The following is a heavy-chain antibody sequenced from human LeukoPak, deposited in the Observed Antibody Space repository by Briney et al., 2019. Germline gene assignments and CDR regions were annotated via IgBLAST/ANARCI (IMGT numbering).Heavy chain of an antibody. CDR2: IRSKAYGGTT. V-gene: IGHV3-49*03. Sequence: PGGSLRLSCTASGFTFGDYAMSWFRQAPGKGLEWVGFIRSKAYGGTTEYAASVKGRFTISRDDSKSIAYLQMNSLKTEDTAVYYCTRSYYDYVWGSYRYSPYFDYWGQGTLVTVSS. D-gene: IGHD3-16*02. J-gene: IGHJ4*02. CDR1: GFTFGDYA. CDR3: TRSYYDYVWGSYRYSPYFDY.